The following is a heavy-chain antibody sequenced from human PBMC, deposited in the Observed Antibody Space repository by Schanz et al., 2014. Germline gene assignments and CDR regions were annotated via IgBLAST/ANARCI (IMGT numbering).Heavy chain of an antibody. CDR1: GYTFTGYH. V-gene: IGHV1-2*06. Sequence: QVQLVQSGAEVKKPGASVKVSCKASGYTFTGYHMHWVRQAPGQGLEWMGRINPNSGAANYAQKFQGRVTLTRDMSRSTAYMELSRLTSDDTAVYYCARGGDYIVVLVAVTREYYYHAMDVWGQGTTVTVSS. CDR3: ARGGDYIVVLVAVTREYYYHAMDV. CDR2: INPNSGAA. J-gene: IGHJ6*02. D-gene: IGHD2-15*01.